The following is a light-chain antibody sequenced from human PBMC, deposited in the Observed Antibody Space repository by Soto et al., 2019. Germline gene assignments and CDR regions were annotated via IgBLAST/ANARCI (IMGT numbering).Light chain of an antibody. CDR1: QSVSSSY. CDR2: GAS. J-gene: IGKJ1*01. CDR3: QQFGSSSWT. Sequence: ESVLTQSPGTLSLSPGEKATLSCRASQSVSSSYLAWYQQKPGQAPRLLIYGASSRATGIPDRFSGSGSGKDFTLTVSRLEPEDFAVYYCQQFGSSSWTFGQGTQV. V-gene: IGKV3-20*01.